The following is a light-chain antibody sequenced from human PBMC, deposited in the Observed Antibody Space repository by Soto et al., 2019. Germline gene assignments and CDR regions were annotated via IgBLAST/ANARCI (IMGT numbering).Light chain of an antibody. Sequence: QSALTQPASVSGSPGQSITISCTGTSSDVGGYNYVSWYQQHPDKVPILIIYEVTIRPSGVSNRFSASKSGNTASLTISGLQAEDEADYYCCTYTSSGTYVFGTGTKLTVL. CDR3: CTYTSSGTYV. V-gene: IGLV2-14*01. CDR1: SSDVGGYNY. J-gene: IGLJ1*01. CDR2: EVT.